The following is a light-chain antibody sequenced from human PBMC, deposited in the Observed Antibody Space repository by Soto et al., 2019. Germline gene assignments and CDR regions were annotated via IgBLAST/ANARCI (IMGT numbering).Light chain of an antibody. Sequence: EIVMTQSPATLSVSSGEGITLSCRASQSVKNQLAWYQHKPGQSPRLLIYDASTRATGVPARFSAGGSGTEFTLVISSLQSEDAAVYFCQEYTAWPPGTFGQGTKVEIK. CDR2: DAS. CDR1: QSVKNQ. CDR3: QEYTAWPPGT. J-gene: IGKJ1*01. V-gene: IGKV3D-15*01.